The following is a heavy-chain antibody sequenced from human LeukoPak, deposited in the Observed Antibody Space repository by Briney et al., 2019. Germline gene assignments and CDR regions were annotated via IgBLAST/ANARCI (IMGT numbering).Heavy chain of an antibody. CDR3: ARQLTTLRGFDI. J-gene: IGHJ3*02. CDR2: IYPGDSDT. Sequence: GESLKISCQGSGFTFTTSWIGWVRQLPGKGLEWMGNIYPGDSDTRYSPSFQGQVTISADKSINTAYLQWTSLKASDTAMYYCARQLTTLRGFDIWGQGTMVTASS. D-gene: IGHD4-11*01. CDR1: GFTFTTSW. V-gene: IGHV5-51*01.